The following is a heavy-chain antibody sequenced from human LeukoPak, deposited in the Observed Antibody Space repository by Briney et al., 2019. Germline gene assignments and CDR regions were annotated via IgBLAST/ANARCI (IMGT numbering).Heavy chain of an antibody. D-gene: IGHD2-2*01. V-gene: IGHV4-38-2*01. Sequence: SETLSLTCAVSGYSISSGYYWGWIRQPPGKGLEWIGSIYHSGSTYYNPSLKSRDTISVDTSKNQFSLKLSSVTAADTAVYYCARLEDCSSTSCYPYAFDIWGQGTMVTVSS. CDR3: ARLEDCSSTSCYPYAFDI. CDR2: IYHSGST. J-gene: IGHJ3*02. CDR1: GYSISSGYY.